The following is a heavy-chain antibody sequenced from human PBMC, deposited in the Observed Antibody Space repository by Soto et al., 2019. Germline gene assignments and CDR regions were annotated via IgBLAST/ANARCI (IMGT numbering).Heavy chain of an antibody. Sequence: PGESLKISCAASGFTVSSNYMSWVRQAPGKGLEWVSVIYSGGSTYYADSVKGRFTISRDNSKNTLYLQMNSLRAEDTAVCYCARVFSSGWSDYWGQGTLVTVSS. CDR2: IYSGGST. V-gene: IGHV3-53*01. CDR3: ARVFSSGWSDY. J-gene: IGHJ4*02. D-gene: IGHD6-19*01. CDR1: GFTVSSNY.